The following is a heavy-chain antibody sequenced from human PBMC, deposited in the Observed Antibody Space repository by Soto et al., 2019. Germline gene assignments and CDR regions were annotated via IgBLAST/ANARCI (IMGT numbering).Heavy chain of an antibody. CDR3: ARGRYGDY. CDR2: ISAHNGNT. D-gene: IGHD1-1*01. CDR1: GYTFTSYG. Sequence: QVHLVQSGAEVKKPGASVKVSCKASGYTFTSYGITWVRQAPGKGLEWMGWISAHNGNTDYAQKLQGRVIVTRETSTSTAYMELRSLISDDTAVYYCARGRYGDYWGQGALVTVSS. J-gene: IGHJ4*02. V-gene: IGHV1-18*01.